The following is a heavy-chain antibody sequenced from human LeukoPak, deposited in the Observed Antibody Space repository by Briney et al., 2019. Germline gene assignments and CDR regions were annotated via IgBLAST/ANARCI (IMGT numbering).Heavy chain of an antibody. CDR1: GFTFSSYS. V-gene: IGHV3-21*01. D-gene: IGHD6-19*01. Sequence: RGSLRLSCAASGFTFSSYSMNWVRQAPGKGLEWVSSISSSSRYIYYADSVKGRFTISRDNAKNSLYLQMNSLRAEDTAVYYCAREFVGIAVDGFDYWGQGTLVTVSS. J-gene: IGHJ4*02. CDR2: ISSSSRYI. CDR3: AREFVGIAVDGFDY.